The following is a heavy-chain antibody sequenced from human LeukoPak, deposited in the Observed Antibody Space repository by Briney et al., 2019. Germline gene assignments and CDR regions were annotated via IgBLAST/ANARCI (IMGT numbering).Heavy chain of an antibody. CDR1: GGSISSSNW. Sequence: SETLSLTCAVSGGSISSSNWWSWVRQPPGKGLEWIGEIYHSGSTNYNPSLKSRVTISVDKSKNQFSLKLSSVTAADTAVYYCARGSPRVTMIVVVIRRNAFDIWGQGTMVTVSS. CDR2: IYHSGST. J-gene: IGHJ3*02. CDR3: ARGSPRVTMIVVVIRRNAFDI. V-gene: IGHV4-4*02. D-gene: IGHD3-22*01.